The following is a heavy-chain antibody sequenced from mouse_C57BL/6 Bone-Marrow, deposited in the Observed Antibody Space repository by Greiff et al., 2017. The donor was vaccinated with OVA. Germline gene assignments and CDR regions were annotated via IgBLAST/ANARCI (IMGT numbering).Heavy chain of an antibody. CDR1: GFTFSDYG. J-gene: IGHJ2*01. D-gene: IGHD1-1*01. Sequence: EVQVVESGGGLVKPGGSLKLSCAASGFTFSDYGMHWVRQAPEKGLEWVAYISSGSRTIYYADTVKGRFTISRDNAKNTLFLQMTSLRSEDTAMYYCARSLITTVVATDYWGQGTTLTVSS. CDR2: ISSGSRTI. CDR3: ARSLITTVVATDY. V-gene: IGHV5-17*01.